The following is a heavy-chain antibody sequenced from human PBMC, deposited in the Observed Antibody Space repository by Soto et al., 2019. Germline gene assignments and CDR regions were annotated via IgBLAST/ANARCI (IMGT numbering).Heavy chain of an antibody. J-gene: IGHJ4*02. CDR3: ARLGSGWYADY. Sequence: SETLSLTCTVSGDSISNYYLSWIRQPPGKGLEWIGYVHYSGNTNYNPSLKSRVTISLDTSKTHFSLKLGSVTAADTAVYYCARLGSGWYADYWGQGTLVTVSS. CDR1: GDSISNYY. V-gene: IGHV4-59*08. D-gene: IGHD6-19*01. CDR2: VHYSGNT.